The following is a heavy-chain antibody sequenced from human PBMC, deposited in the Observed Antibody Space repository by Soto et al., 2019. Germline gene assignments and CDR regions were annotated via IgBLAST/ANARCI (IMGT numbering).Heavy chain of an antibody. D-gene: IGHD3-10*01. CDR1: GGTFSSYA. CDR3: ARVYYYGSGSYYEAFDY. CDR2: IIPIFGTA. Sequence: QVQLVQSGAEVKKPGSSVKVSCKASGGTFSSYAISWARQAPGQGLEWMGGIIPIFGTANYAQKFQGRVTITADESTSTAYMELSSLRSEDTAVYYCARVYYYGSGSYYEAFDYWGQGTLVTVSS. V-gene: IGHV1-69*01. J-gene: IGHJ4*02.